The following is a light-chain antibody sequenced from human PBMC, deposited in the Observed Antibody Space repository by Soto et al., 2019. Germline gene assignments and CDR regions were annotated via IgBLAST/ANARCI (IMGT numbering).Light chain of an antibody. Sequence: EMVLTQSPGTLSLSPGERATLSCRASQSISSNSLAWYQQKPGQAPRLFIYGASSRATGIPDRFIGSGSGTHFTLTISSLQPEDFANYSCQQSYSTTWTFGQGTKVDIK. CDR1: QSISSNS. V-gene: IGKV3-20*01. J-gene: IGKJ1*01. CDR3: QQSYSTTWT. CDR2: GAS.